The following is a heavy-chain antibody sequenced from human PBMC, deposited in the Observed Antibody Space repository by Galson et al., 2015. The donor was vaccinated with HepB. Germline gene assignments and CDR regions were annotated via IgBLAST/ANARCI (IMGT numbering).Heavy chain of an antibody. CDR2: IDWDDDK. CDR1: GFSLSTSGMC. J-gene: IGHJ6*02. Sequence: PALVKPTQTLTLTCTFSGFSLSTSGMCVSWIRQPPGKALEWLALIDWDDDKYYSTSLKTRLTISKDTSKNQVVLTMTNMDPVDTATYYCARADQTTTQNLGMDVWGQGTTVTVSS. V-gene: IGHV2-70*01. CDR3: ARADQTTTQNLGMDV. D-gene: IGHD1-1*01.